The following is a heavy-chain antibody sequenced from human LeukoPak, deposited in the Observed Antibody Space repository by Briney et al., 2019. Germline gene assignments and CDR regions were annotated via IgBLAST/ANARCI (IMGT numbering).Heavy chain of an antibody. CDR3: AREHYGDYLYCYFDR. D-gene: IGHD4-17*01. V-gene: IGHV4-4*07. CDR2: IYASGDT. CDR1: GGSVSTNY. Sequence: PSETLSLTCTVSGGSVSTNYWSWVRQPAGKELEWIGHIYASGDTKYNPSLQSRVTISIDRSKNQFSLSLKSVTAADTAVYLCAREHYGDYLYCYFDRWDRGTLVTVSS. J-gene: IGHJ2*01.